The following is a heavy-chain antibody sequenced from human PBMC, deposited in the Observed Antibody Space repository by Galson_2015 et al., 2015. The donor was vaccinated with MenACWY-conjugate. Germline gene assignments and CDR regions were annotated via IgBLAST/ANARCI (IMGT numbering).Heavy chain of an antibody. V-gene: IGHV3-30*18. CDR1: GFTFSSYG. Sequence: SLRLSCAASGFTFSSYGMHWVRQAPGKGLEWVAVISYDGSNKYYADSVKGRFTISRDNSKNTLYLQMNSLRAEDTAVYYCAKDSGYDDTVVRFYYYYGMDVWGQGTTVTVSS. CDR3: AKDSGYDDTVVRFYYYYGMDV. D-gene: IGHD5-12*01. J-gene: IGHJ6*02. CDR2: ISYDGSNK.